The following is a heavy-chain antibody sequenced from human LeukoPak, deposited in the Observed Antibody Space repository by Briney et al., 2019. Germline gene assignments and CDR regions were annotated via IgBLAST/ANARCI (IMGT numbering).Heavy chain of an antibody. V-gene: IGHV1-69*02. Sequence: ASVKVSCKASGGTFSSYTISWVRQAPGQGLEWMGRIIPILGIANYAQKFQGRVTITADKSTSTACMELSSLRSEDTAVYYCASSVVEGRYPRYYYYMDVWGKGTTVTVSS. CDR2: IIPILGIA. J-gene: IGHJ6*03. CDR3: ASSVVEGRYPRYYYYMDV. D-gene: IGHD3-16*02. CDR1: GGTFSSYT.